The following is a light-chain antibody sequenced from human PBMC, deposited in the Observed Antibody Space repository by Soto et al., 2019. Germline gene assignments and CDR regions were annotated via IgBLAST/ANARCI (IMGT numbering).Light chain of an antibody. J-gene: IGLJ3*02. CDR3: SSYTRSTTLV. V-gene: IGLV2-14*01. CDR2: EVS. Sequence: QSALTQPASVSGSPGQSITISCTGTSSDVGAYKFVSWYQQHPGKAPKLMIYEVSNRPSGVSNRFSGSKSGNTASLTISGLQAEDEADYYCSSYTRSTTLVFGGGTKVTVL. CDR1: SSDVGAYKF.